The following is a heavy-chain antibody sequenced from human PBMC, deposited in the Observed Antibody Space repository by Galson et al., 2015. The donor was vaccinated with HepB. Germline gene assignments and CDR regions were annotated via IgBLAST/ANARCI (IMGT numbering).Heavy chain of an antibody. J-gene: IGHJ6*02. CDR2: IRSKANSYAT. Sequence: SLRLSCAASGFTLSGSAMHWVRQASGKGLEWVGRIRSKANSYATAYAASVKGRFTISRDDSKNTAYLQMNSLKTEDTAVYYCTRHEERGTWLLYQNYYGMDVWGQGTTVTVSS. CDR3: TRHEERGTWLLYQNYYGMDV. D-gene: IGHD2-2*02. V-gene: IGHV3-73*01. CDR1: GFTLSGSA.